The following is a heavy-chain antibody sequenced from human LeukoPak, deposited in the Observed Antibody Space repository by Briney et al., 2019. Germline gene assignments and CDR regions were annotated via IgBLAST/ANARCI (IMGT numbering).Heavy chain of an antibody. CDR2: INTQGTYT. Sequence: PGRSPRLSCAVSGITFSSYWMHWVRQDPGRGLLWVSRINTQGTYTNYADSVKGRFTISRDNAKNTLYLQMSSLRADDTAVYYCVIDLGDYNDFWGQGTLVSVSS. J-gene: IGHJ4*02. D-gene: IGHD2-15*01. CDR3: VIDLGDYNDF. CDR1: GITFSSYW. V-gene: IGHV3-74*01.